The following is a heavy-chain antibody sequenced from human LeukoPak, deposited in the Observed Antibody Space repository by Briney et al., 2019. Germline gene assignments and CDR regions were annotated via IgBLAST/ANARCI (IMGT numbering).Heavy chain of an antibody. CDR1: GYTFTSYG. CDR3: ARDGLTGSGSYVLDY. CDR2: INTNTGNP. V-gene: IGHV7-4-1*02. D-gene: IGHD3-10*01. J-gene: IGHJ4*02. Sequence: ASVKVSCKASGYTFTSYGISWVRQAPGQGLEWMGWINTNTGNPTYAQGFTGRFVFSLDTSVSTAYLQISSLKAEDTAVYYCARDGLTGSGSYVLDYWGQGTLVTVSS.